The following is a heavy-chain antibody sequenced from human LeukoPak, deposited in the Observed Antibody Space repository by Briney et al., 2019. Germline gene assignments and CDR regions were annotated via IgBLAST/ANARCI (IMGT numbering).Heavy chain of an antibody. CDR1: GVSVSDGRYN. J-gene: IGHJ3*02. Sequence: KPSETLSLTCSVSGVSVSDGRYNWTWIRQRPGKDLEWIGYKYYSGSAKYNPSLKSRLTISIDTSKNQFSLHLSSVTAADTATYYCATPYCSSISCLDVFNMWGQGTGVTVSS. CDR2: KYYSGSA. D-gene: IGHD2-2*01. V-gene: IGHV4-31*03. CDR3: ATPYCSSISCLDVFNM.